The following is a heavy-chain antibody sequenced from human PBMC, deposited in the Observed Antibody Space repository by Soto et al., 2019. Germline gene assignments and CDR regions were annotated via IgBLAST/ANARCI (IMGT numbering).Heavy chain of an antibody. Sequence: EVQLVESGGGLVQPGGSLRLSCAASGFTFSSYWMSWVRQAPVKGLEWVGNIKQDGSEENYVDFMEGRFTISRDNAENSLYLQMNSLRAEDPAVYYCARIASAGRGWDVWGQGTTVVVSS. D-gene: IGHD6-13*01. J-gene: IGHJ6*02. CDR1: GFTFSSYW. V-gene: IGHV3-7*01. CDR2: IKQDGSEE. CDR3: ARIASAGRGWDV.